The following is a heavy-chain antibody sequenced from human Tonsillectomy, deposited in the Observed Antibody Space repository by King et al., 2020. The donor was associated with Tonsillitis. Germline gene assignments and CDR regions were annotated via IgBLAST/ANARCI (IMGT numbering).Heavy chain of an antibody. Sequence: VQLVESGGGLVQPGGSLRLSCAASGFTFSSYAMSWVRQAPGKGLEWVSTISGGDGSTYYADSVKGRFTSSRDNSKNTLYLQMKSLRVEDTAVYYCAKGYDFWSGYYAFGIWGQGTMVTVSS. CDR1: GFTFSSYA. V-gene: IGHV3-23*04. CDR3: AKGYDFWSGYYAFGI. CDR2: ISGGDGST. J-gene: IGHJ3*02. D-gene: IGHD3-3*01.